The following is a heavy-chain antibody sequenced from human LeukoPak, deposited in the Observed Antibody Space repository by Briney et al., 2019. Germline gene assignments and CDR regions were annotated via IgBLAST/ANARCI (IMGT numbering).Heavy chain of an antibody. J-gene: IGHJ4*02. D-gene: IGHD3-22*01. Sequence: GGSLRLPWAASGFRFEDSAMHWFRQPPGKGLAGVSGISWNSGTIAYADSVKGRFTISRDNTKNSLYLQMNSLRAEDTALYYCAKDRAQYYDNSGFTLDYWGQGTLATVSS. CDR2: ISWNSGTI. CDR1: GFRFEDSA. CDR3: AKDRAQYYDNSGFTLDY. V-gene: IGHV3-9*01.